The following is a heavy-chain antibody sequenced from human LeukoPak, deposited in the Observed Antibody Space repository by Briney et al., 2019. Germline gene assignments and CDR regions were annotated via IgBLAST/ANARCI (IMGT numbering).Heavy chain of an antibody. CDR2: ISSSGSTI. J-gene: IGHJ4*02. V-gene: IGHV3-11*01. CDR3: ARVAYCSGGSCYQPPYY. CDR1: RFTFSDYY. D-gene: IGHD2-15*01. Sequence: GGSLRLSCAASRFTFSDYYMSWIRQAPGKGLEWVSYISSSGSTIYYADSVKGRFTISRDNAKNSLYLQMNSLRAEDTAVYYYARVAYCSGGSCYQPPYYWGRGTLVTVSS.